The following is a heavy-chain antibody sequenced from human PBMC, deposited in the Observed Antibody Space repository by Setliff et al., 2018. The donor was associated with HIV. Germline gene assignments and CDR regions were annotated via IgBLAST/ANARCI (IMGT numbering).Heavy chain of an antibody. CDR1: GYTFTNYF. CDR2: IDPSGGST. D-gene: IGHD3-22*01. J-gene: IGHJ6*02. CDR3: ARVGYYDSSGYYYFSYYGMDV. Sequence: ASVKVSCKASGYTFTNYFVHWVRQAPGQGLEWMGIIDPSGGSTNYAQKFQDRVTMSRDTSTSTAYMELRSLRSDDTAVYYCARVGYYDSSGYYYFSYYGMDVWGQGTTVTVSS. V-gene: IGHV1-46*01.